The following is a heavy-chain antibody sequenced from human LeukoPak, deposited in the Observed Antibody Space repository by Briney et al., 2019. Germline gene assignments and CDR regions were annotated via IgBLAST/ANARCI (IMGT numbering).Heavy chain of an antibody. V-gene: IGHV4-39*07. CDR1: GGSISSSSYY. CDR3: ARGPFIVVVPAAIPPHFDY. CDR2: IYYSGST. D-gene: IGHD2-2*01. Sequence: SETLSLTCTVSGGSISSSSYYWGWIRQPPGKGLEWIGSIYYSGSTYYNPSLKSRVTISVDTSKNQFSLKLSSVTAADTAVYYCARGPFIVVVPAAIPPHFDYWGQGTLVTVSS. J-gene: IGHJ4*02.